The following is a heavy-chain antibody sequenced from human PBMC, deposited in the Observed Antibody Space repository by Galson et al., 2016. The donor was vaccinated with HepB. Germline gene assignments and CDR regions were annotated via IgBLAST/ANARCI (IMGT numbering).Heavy chain of an antibody. J-gene: IGHJ4*02. D-gene: IGHD4-11*01. Sequence: YWDADKRYSPSLKRRLIITKGTSNNQVVLTMTNVDPVDTATYYCARRCPSNYPTGFDSWGQGTLVTVSS. CDR2: YWDADK. V-gene: IGHV2-5*02. CDR3: ARRCPSNYPTGFDS.